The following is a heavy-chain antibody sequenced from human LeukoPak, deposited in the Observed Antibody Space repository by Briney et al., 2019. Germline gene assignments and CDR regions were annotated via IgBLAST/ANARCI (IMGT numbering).Heavy chain of an antibody. CDR1: GTTFSDAW. V-gene: IGHV3-15*01. Sequence: GGSLRLSCAASGTTFSDAWMSWVRQTPGKGLEWVARITSKSDGGPTDYAAPVEGRFTISRDDSAATVYTQMTSLKTEDTAVYYCTTDRFSWGQGTPVTVSS. CDR3: TTDRFS. J-gene: IGHJ5*02. CDR2: ITSKSDGGPT.